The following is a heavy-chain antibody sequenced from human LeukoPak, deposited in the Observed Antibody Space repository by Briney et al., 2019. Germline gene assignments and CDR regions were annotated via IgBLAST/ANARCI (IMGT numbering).Heavy chain of an antibody. D-gene: IGHD4-11*01. CDR3: ARPLQYEEGFDY. CDR2: ISAYNGNT. V-gene: IGHV1-18*04. J-gene: IGHJ4*02. CDR1: GYTFTSYY. Sequence: ASVKASCKASGYTFTSYYMHWVRQAPGQGLEWMGWISAYNGNTNYAQKLQGRVTMTTDTSTSTAYMELRSLRSDDTAVYYCARPLQYEEGFDYWGQGTLVTVSS.